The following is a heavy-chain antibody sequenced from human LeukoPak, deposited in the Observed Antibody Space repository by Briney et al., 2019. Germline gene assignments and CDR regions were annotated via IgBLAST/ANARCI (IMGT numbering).Heavy chain of an antibody. Sequence: SETLSLTCAVYGGSFSGYYWSWIRQPPGKGLEWIGEINHSGSTNYNPSLKSRVTISVDTSKNQFSLKLSSVTAADTAVYYCARGFFPYYDILTGYYNMRAAWFDPWGQGTLVTVSS. CDR1: GGSFSGYY. J-gene: IGHJ5*02. D-gene: IGHD3-9*01. CDR3: ARGFFPYYDILTGYYNMRAAWFDP. V-gene: IGHV4-34*01. CDR2: INHSGST.